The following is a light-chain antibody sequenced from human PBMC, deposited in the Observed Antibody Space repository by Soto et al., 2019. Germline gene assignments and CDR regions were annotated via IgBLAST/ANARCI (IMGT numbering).Light chain of an antibody. CDR3: SSFSSITREV. CDR2: EVS. Sequence: QSALTQPDSVSGSPGQSITISCTGTSSDVGGYSYVSWYQQHPGKTPKLMIYEVSNRPSGVSHRFSGSKSGNTASLTISGLQTEDEADYYCSSFSSITREVFGGGTKLTVL. V-gene: IGLV2-14*01. J-gene: IGLJ2*01. CDR1: SSDVGGYSY.